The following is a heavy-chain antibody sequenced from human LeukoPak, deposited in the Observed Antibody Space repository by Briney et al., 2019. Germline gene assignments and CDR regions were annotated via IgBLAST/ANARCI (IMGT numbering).Heavy chain of an antibody. V-gene: IGHV3-30-3*01. Sequence: GGSLRLSCAASGFTFSRNFMHWVRQAPGKGLEWVAVISYDGSNKYYADSAKGRFTISRDNSKNTLYLQMTSLRAEDTAVYYCARECQWELHQYWYFDLWGRGTLVTVSS. CDR1: GFTFSRNF. J-gene: IGHJ2*01. CDR2: ISYDGSNK. D-gene: IGHD1-26*01. CDR3: ARECQWELHQYWYFDL.